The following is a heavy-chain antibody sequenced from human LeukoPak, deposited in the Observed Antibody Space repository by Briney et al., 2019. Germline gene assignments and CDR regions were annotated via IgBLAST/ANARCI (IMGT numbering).Heavy chain of an antibody. D-gene: IGHD1-26*01. CDR3: IRGAASGSYYGFDV. Sequence: PGGSLRLSCAASGFTFSGSTMDWVRKASGKGLEWVGRIRSKANNYATAYATSVKGRFNLSRDDSKNTAYLQMYSLKTEDTAVYYCIRGAASGSYYGFDVWGQGATVTVSS. V-gene: IGHV3-73*01. J-gene: IGHJ6*02. CDR2: IRSKANNYAT. CDR1: GFTFSGST.